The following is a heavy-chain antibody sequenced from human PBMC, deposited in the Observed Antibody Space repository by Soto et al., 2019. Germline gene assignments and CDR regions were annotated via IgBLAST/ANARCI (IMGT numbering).Heavy chain of an antibody. J-gene: IGHJ4*02. CDR2: FDPEDGET. Sequence: GASVKVSCKVSGYTLTELSMHWVRQAPGKGLEWMGGFDPEDGETIYAQKFQGRVTMTEDTSTDTAYMELSSLRSEDTAVYYCATRSRMFGELLGGFDYWGQGTLVTVSS. CDR3: ATRSRMFGELLGGFDY. V-gene: IGHV1-24*01. CDR1: GYTLTELS. D-gene: IGHD3-10*02.